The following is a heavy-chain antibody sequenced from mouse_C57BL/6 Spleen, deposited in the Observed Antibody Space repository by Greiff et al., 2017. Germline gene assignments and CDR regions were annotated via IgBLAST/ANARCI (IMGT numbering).Heavy chain of an antibody. CDR1: GYTFTDYE. CDR3: TRRGSSGSFAY. V-gene: IGHV1-15*01. Sequence: QVQLQQSGAELVRPGASVTLSCKASGYTFTDYEMHWVKQTPVHGLEWIGAIDPEPGGPASNQNLKGKAILTAHKSSRTSYMELRSLTSEDSAVYYCTRRGSSGSFAYWGPGTLVTVSA. J-gene: IGHJ3*01. CDR2: IDPEPGGP. D-gene: IGHD3-2*02.